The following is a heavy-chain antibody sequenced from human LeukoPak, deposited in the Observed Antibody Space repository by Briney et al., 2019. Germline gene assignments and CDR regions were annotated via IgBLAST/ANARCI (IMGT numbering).Heavy chain of an antibody. CDR3: GRDRHWNQGNFDY. Sequence: ASVKVSCKAFGYTITGYYIHWVRQAPGQGLEWMGWINPNNGGTNSAQKFQGRVTMTRDTSIGTAYMELKRLTYDDTAVYYCGRDRHWNQGNFDYWGQGTLVTVSS. D-gene: IGHD1-1*01. V-gene: IGHV1-2*02. CDR1: GYTITGYY. CDR2: INPNNGGT. J-gene: IGHJ4*02.